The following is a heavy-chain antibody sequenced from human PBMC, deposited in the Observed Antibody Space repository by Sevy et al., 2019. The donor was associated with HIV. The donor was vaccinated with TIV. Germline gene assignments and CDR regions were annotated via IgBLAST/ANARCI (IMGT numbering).Heavy chain of an antibody. CDR2: ISAYNGNT. J-gene: IGHJ6*03. D-gene: IGHD2-2*02. Sequence: ASVKVSCKASGYTFTSYGISWVRQAPGQGLEWMGWISAYNGNTNYAQKLQGRVTMTTDTSTSTAYMELSSLRSYDTDIDYCARRIVVVPAAIPAVYYYDYMDVWGKGTTVTVSS. CDR1: GYTFTSYG. CDR3: ARRIVVVPAAIPAVYYYDYMDV. V-gene: IGHV1-18*04.